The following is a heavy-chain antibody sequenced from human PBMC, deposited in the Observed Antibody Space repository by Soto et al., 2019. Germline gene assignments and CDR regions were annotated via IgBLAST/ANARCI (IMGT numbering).Heavy chain of an antibody. Sequence: GGSLRLSCAASGFTFSSYAMHWVRQAPGKGLEYVSAISSNGGSTYYANSVKGRFTISRDNSKNTLYLQMGSLRAEDMAVYYCARNDWNDVGAFAIWGQGTLVTGSS. J-gene: IGHJ4*02. D-gene: IGHD1-1*01. CDR1: GFTFSSYA. CDR2: ISSNGGST. V-gene: IGHV3-64*01. CDR3: ARNDWNDVGAFAI.